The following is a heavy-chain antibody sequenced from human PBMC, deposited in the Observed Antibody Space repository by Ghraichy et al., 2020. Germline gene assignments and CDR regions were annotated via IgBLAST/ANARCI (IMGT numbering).Heavy chain of an antibody. J-gene: IGHJ6*02. Sequence: GGSLRLSCAASGFSFSNYIMNWVRQAPGKGLEWGSHISSSSRTISYADSVKGRFTVSRDNAKNSLFLQMNSLRDEDTAVYYCARASRVVRFYYYDALDVWGQGTTVTVSS. D-gene: IGHD4-23*01. CDR2: ISSSSRTI. CDR3: ARASRVVRFYYYDALDV. CDR1: GFSFSNYI. V-gene: IGHV3-48*02.